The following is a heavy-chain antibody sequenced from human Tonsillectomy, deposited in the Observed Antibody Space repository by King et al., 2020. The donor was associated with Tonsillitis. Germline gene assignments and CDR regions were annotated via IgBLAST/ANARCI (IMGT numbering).Heavy chain of an antibody. CDR1: GFSIRNGYY. CDR2: IYHSGTI. D-gene: IGHD3-10*01. Sequence: QLQESGPGLVKPAETLSLICAVSGFSIRNGYYWGWIRQAPGKGLEWIGSIYHSGTIYYDPSLKSRVTISVDTSKNQFSLRLSSDTAADTAVYYCARLQDMVRGRGPLTDWGQGALVTVSS. V-gene: IGHV4-38-2*01. CDR3: ARLQDMVRGRGPLTD. J-gene: IGHJ4*02.